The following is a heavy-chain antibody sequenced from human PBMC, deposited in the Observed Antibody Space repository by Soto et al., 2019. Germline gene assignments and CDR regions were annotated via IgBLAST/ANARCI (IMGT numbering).Heavy chain of an antibody. J-gene: IGHJ5*02. CDR2: ISTSGST. V-gene: IGHV4-4*07. Sequence: WTWIRQPAGKGLEWIGRISTSGSTNYSPSLKSRVTLSVDTSKNQFSLKLSSVTAADTAVYYCARDLGGNNWFDPWGQGTLVTVSS. CDR3: ARDLGGNNWFDP. D-gene: IGHD2-15*01.